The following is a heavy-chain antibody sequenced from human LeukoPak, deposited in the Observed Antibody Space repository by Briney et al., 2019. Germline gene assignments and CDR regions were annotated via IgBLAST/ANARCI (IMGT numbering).Heavy chain of an antibody. D-gene: IGHD6-13*01. Sequence: GESLKVSCKGSGYSFTSYWIGWVRQMPGKGLEWMGIIYPGDSDTRYSPSFQGQVTISADKSISTAYLQWSSLKASDTAMYYCARLERQQLTLYYFDYWGQGTLVTVSS. J-gene: IGHJ4*02. CDR3: ARLERQQLTLYYFDY. CDR2: IYPGDSDT. V-gene: IGHV5-51*01. CDR1: GYSFTSYW.